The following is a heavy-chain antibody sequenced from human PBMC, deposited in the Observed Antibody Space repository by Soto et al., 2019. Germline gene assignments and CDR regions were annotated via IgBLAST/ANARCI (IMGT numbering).Heavy chain of an antibody. D-gene: IGHD2-2*02. CDR3: ASGYCSSTSCYTQYYYYYGMDV. CDR2: IIPIFGTA. J-gene: IGHJ6*02. V-gene: IGHV1-69*01. CDR1: GGTFSSYA. Sequence: QVQLVQSGAEVKKPGSSVKVSCKASGGTFSSYAISWVRQAPGQGLEWMGGIIPIFGTANYAQKFQGRVTITADEPTSTAYMELSSLRSEDTAVYYCASGYCSSTSCYTQYYYYYGMDVWGQGTTVTVSS.